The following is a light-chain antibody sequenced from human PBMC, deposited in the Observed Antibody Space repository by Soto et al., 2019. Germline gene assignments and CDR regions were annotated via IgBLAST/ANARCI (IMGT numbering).Light chain of an antibody. V-gene: IGKV3-15*01. Sequence: EIVLTQSPATLSLSPGERATLSCRASQSVSSYLAWYQQKPGQAPRLLIYDTSTRATGVPARFSGSRSGTEFTLTINSLQPEDFAVYYCQQYYNWPRTFGQGTKVDIK. J-gene: IGKJ1*01. CDR1: QSVSSY. CDR2: DTS. CDR3: QQYYNWPRT.